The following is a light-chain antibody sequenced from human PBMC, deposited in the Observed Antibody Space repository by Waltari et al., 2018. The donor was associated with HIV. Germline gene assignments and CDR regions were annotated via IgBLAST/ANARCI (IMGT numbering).Light chain of an antibody. CDR3: QVRDSNSDYWV. J-gene: IGLJ3*02. V-gene: IGLV3-12*02. Sequence: SFDLTQPHPVSVSPAQMARITCGGHNIGSKAVHWSQQKPGQDPVLVIFSDTKRPAGIPERFSGSNPGNTATLTISPIEAGGASDYFCQVRDSNSDYWVFGGGTTLTVL. CDR2: SDT. CDR1: NIGSKA.